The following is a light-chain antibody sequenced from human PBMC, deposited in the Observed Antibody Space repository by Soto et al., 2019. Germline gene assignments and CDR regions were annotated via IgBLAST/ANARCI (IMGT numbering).Light chain of an antibody. J-gene: IGKJ1*01. CDR1: QRVSNNY. CDR2: DAS. CDR3: QQSATSPLT. V-gene: IGKV3-20*01. Sequence: EMVLTQSPGTLSLSPGERATLSCRASQRVSNNYVAWYQQKPGQAPRLLIHDASSRATGIPDRFSGSGSGTDFTLTISRLELDDVAVYFCQQSATSPLTFGQGNTVDVK.